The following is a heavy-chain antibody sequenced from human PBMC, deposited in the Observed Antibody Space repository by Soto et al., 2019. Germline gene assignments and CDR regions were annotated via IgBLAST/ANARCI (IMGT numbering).Heavy chain of an antibody. CDR3: AREREYSYGYNYYYGMDV. CDR2: ISYDGRNK. J-gene: IGHJ6*02. CDR1: GFTFSSYA. D-gene: IGHD5-18*01. V-gene: IGHV3-30*04. Sequence: GGSLRLSCAASGFTFSSYAMHWVRQAPGKGLEWVAVISYDGRNKYYADSVKGRFTISRDNSKNTLYLQMNSLRAEDTAVYYCAREREYSYGYNYYYGMDVWGQGTTVTVSS.